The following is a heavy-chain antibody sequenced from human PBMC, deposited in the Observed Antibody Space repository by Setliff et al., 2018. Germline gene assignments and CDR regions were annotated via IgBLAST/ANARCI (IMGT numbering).Heavy chain of an antibody. CDR2: IRFDGTNK. J-gene: IGHJ6*03. D-gene: IGHD3-16*01. Sequence: LRLSCAASGLTLINNGFHWVRQAPGKGLEWVAFIRFDGTNKYYADSVKGRFTISRDNSKNTLYLQVNTLRPEDTAVYYCVKWDSKYVSGSHYMDVWGKGTTVTVSS. CDR1: GLTLINNG. V-gene: IGHV3-30*02. CDR3: VKWDSKYVSGSHYMDV.